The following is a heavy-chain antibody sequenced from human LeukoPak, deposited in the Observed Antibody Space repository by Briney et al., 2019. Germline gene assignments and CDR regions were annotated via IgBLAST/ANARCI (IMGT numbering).Heavy chain of an antibody. CDR3: ARVVTVVTPVVDY. J-gene: IGHJ4*02. CDR2: IYHSGST. D-gene: IGHD4-23*01. V-gene: IGHV4-4*02. Sequence: PSETLSLTCAVSGGSISSSNWWSWVRQPPGKGLEWIGEIYHSGSTNYNPSLKSRVTISVDKSKNQFSLKLSSVTAADTAVYYCARVVTVVTPVVDYWGQGTLVTVSS. CDR1: GGSISSSNW.